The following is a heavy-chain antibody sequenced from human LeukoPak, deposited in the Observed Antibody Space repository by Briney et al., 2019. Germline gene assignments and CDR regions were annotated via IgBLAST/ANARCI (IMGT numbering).Heavy chain of an antibody. CDR1: GFTFSSYA. Sequence: PGGSLRLSCAASGFTFSSYAMSWVRQAPGKGLEWVANIKQDGSEKYYVDSVKGRFTISRDNAKNSLYLQMNSLRVEDTAVYYCVKDQYSSGSLWGGGILVTVSS. V-gene: IGHV3-7*01. CDR3: VKDQYSSGSL. CDR2: IKQDGSEK. D-gene: IGHD6-19*01. J-gene: IGHJ4*02.